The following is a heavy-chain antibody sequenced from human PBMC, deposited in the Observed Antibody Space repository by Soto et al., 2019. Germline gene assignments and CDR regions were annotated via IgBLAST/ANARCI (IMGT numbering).Heavy chain of an antibody. D-gene: IGHD3-10*01. CDR1: GGTFSSYS. J-gene: IGHJ4*02. CDR2: IIPIFGTA. CDR3: ARDKEWRGIYYYGSGSYPELDY. V-gene: IGHV1-69*13. Sequence: GASVKVSCKASGGTFSSYSISWVRQAPGQGLEWMGGIIPIFGTANYAQKFQGRVTITADESTSTAYMELSSLRSDDTAVYYCARDKEWRGIYYYGSGSYPELDYWGQGTLVTVSS.